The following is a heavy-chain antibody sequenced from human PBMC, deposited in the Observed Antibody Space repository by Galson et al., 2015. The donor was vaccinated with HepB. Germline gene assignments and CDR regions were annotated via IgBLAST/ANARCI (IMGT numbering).Heavy chain of an antibody. V-gene: IGHV1-69*17. J-gene: IGHJ6*02. CDR1: GGTFSSYA. Sequence: QSGAEVKKPGESLKVSCKASGGTFSSYAISWVRQAPGQGLEWMGGIIPLFGIANYAQKFQGRVTITADKSTSTAYMELSSLRSEDTAVYYCASGAWIQPLYLGAYYYGMDVWGQGILVTVSS. D-gene: IGHD5-18*01. CDR3: ASGAWIQPLYLGAYYYGMDV. CDR2: IIPLFGIA.